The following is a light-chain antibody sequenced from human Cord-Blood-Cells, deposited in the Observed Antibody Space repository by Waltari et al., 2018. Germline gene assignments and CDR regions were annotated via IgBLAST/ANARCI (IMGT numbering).Light chain of an antibody. CDR2: LNSDGSH. CDR3: QTWGTGFWV. J-gene: IGLJ3*02. CDR1: SGHSSYA. Sequence: QLVLTQSPSASASLGASVKLTCTLSSGHSSYAIAWHTQQPEKGPRYLMKLNSDGSHSKGDGIPDRFSGSSSGAERYLTISSLQSEDEADYYCQTWGTGFWVFGGGTKLTVL. V-gene: IGLV4-69*01.